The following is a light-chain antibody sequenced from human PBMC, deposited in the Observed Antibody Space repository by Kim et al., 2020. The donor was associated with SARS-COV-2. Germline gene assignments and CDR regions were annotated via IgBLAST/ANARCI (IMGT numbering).Light chain of an antibody. CDR3: QQYGSSRALT. CDR1: QSVSSSY. Sequence: PGERATLSCRASQSVSSSYLAWYQQKPGQAPRLLIYGASSRATGIPDRFSGSGSGTDFTLTISRLEPEDFAVYYCQQYGSSRALTFGGGTKVDIK. CDR2: GAS. V-gene: IGKV3-20*01. J-gene: IGKJ4*01.